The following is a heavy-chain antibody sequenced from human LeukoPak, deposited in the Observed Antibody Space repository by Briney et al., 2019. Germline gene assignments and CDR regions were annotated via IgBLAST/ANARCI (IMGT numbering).Heavy chain of an antibody. D-gene: IGHD3/OR15-3a*01. CDR1: GFTFTNYA. J-gene: IGHJ3*02. CDR3: ASRTWTGAGYYAFDI. CDR2: GGSGGGT. Sequence: PGRSLRLSCAASGFTFTNYAVSWVRQAPGKGLVWVSAGGSGGGTYYADSVKGRFTISRDNSGNTLSLQMNSLRVDDTAVNYCASRTWTGAGYYAFDIWGQGTMVTVSS. V-gene: IGHV3-23*01.